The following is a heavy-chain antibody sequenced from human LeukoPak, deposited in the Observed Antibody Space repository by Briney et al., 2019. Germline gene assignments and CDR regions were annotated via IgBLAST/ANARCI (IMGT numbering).Heavy chain of an antibody. CDR1: GFTFSNYR. V-gene: IGHV3-7*01. D-gene: IGHD4-11*01. CDR3: AKGGHYNFDY. CDR2: IKEDGSDK. Sequence: GGPLSLSCAASGFTFSNYRMKWVRLATGKGREWVASIKEDGSDKYYVDSVKGRFSISRDNAKNSLYLQMNSLRTEDTAVYYCAKGGHYNFDYWGQGTLVTVSS. J-gene: IGHJ4*02.